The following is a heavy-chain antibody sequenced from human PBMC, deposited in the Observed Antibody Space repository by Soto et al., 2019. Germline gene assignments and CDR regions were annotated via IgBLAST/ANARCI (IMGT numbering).Heavy chain of an antibody. J-gene: IGHJ4*02. CDR3: VKDIHEQWLVSRFEY. CDR2: ISWNSGSI. CDR1: GVTFESDA. V-gene: IGHV3-9*01. Sequence: EVQLVESGGGSVQPGRSLRLACVAAGVTFESDAMHWVRQVPGKGLEWVSGISWNSGSIGYEDSVKGRFTISRDHAQKSLYLAMTSLSVEDTAFYYCVKDIHEQWLVSRFEYWGQGALVTVSS. D-gene: IGHD6-19*01.